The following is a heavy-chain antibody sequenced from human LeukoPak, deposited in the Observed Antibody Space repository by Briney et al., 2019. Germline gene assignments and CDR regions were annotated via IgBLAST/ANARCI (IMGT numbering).Heavy chain of an antibody. J-gene: IGHJ4*02. CDR2: ISYDGSNK. D-gene: IGHD2-15*01. CDR1: GFTFSSYA. V-gene: IGHV3-30*04. CDR3: ARDVAALGYCSGGSCYPDY. Sequence: PGRSLRLSCAASGFTFSSYAMHWVRQAPGKGLEWVAVISYDGSNKYYADSVKGRFTISRDNSKNTLYLQMNSLRTEDTAVYHCARDVAALGYCSGGSCYPDYWGRGTLVTVSS.